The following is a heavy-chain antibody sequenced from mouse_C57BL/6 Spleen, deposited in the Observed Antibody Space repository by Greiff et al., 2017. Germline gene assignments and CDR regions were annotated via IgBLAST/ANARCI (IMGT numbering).Heavy chain of an antibody. Sequence: EVKLVESGGGLVKPGGSLKLSCAASGFTFSDYGMHWVRQAPEKGLEGVAYISSGSSTIYYADTVKGRFTISRDNAENTLFLQMTSLRSEDTAMYYCARECYYAMDYWGQGTSVTGAS. V-gene: IGHV5-17*01. CDR2: ISSGSSTI. CDR3: ARECYYAMDY. CDR1: GFTFSDYG. J-gene: IGHJ4*01.